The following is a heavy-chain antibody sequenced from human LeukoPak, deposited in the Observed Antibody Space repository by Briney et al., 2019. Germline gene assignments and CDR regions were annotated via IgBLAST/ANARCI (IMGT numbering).Heavy chain of an antibody. CDR1: GGSISSGDYY. CDR2: IYYSGST. J-gene: IGHJ3*02. CDR3: ARDGTQRGYSYAFDI. V-gene: IGHV4-30-4*08. D-gene: IGHD5-18*01. Sequence: SQTLSLTCTVSGGSISSGDYYWSWIREPPGKGLEWLGYIYYSGSTYYNPSLKSRVTISVDTSKNQFSLKLSSVTAADTAVYYCARDGTQRGYSYAFDIGGQGTMVTVSS.